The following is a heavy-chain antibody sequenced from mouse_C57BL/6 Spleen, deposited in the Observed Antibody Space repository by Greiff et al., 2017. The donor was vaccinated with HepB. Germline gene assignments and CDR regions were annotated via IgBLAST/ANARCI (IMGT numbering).Heavy chain of an antibody. Sequence: VQLQQSDAELVKPGASVKISCKVSGYTFTDHTIHWMKQRPEQGLEWFGNIYHRDGSTKYNEKFKGKATLTADKSSSTAYRQLNSLTSADSAVYFCARYSNYWYFDVWGTGTTVTVSS. CDR1: GYTFTDHT. V-gene: IGHV1-78*01. D-gene: IGHD2-5*01. CDR2: IYHRDGST. J-gene: IGHJ1*03. CDR3: ARYSNYWYFDV.